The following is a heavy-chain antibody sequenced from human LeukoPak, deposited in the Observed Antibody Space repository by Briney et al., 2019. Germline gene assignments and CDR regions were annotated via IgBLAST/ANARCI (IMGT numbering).Heavy chain of an antibody. CDR1: GFTFSSYA. J-gene: IGHJ5*02. CDR3: AKGSQQLVTGSWFDP. Sequence: GGSLRLSCAASGFTFSSYAMSWVRQAPEKGLEWVSAISGSGGSTYYADSVKGRFTISRDNSKNTPYLQMNSLRAEDTAVYYCAKGSQQLVTGSWFDPWGQGTLVTVSS. D-gene: IGHD6-13*01. V-gene: IGHV3-23*01. CDR2: ISGSGGST.